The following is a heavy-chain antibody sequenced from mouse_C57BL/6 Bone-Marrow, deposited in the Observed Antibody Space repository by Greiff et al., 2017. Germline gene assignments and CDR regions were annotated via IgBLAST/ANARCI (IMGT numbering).Heavy chain of an antibody. CDR3: AKYGNLSWLAY. Sequence: QVHVKQSGAELAKPGASVKLSCKASGYTFTSYWMHWVKQRPGQGLEWIGYINPSSGYTKYNQKFKDKATLTADKSSSTAYMQLSSLTYEDSAVYYCAKYGNLSWLAYWGQGTLVTVSA. D-gene: IGHD2-1*01. J-gene: IGHJ3*01. CDR1: GYTFTSYW. V-gene: IGHV1-7*01. CDR2: INPSSGYT.